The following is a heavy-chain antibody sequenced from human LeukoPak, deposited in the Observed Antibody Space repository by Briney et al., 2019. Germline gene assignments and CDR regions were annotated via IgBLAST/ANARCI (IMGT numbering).Heavy chain of an antibody. CDR3: AKRGGAGSLIDD. J-gene: IGHJ4*01. Sequence: GGSLRLSCAASGFTFSSYGMHWVRQAPGKGLEWVAVISYDGSNIYYADSVKGRFTISRDNSKNTLDLQMNSLRAEDTAIYYCAKRGGAGSLIDDWGQGSLVTVSS. CDR1: GFTFSSYG. CDR2: ISYDGSNI. D-gene: IGHD3-10*01. V-gene: IGHV3-30*18.